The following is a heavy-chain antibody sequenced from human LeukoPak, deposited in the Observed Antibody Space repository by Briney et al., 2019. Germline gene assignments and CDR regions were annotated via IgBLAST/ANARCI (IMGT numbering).Heavy chain of an antibody. J-gene: IGHJ4*02. CDR3: ARDFLRYCSSTSCYYPNY. D-gene: IGHD2-2*01. CDR2: ISAYNGNT. CDR1: GYTFTSYG. V-gene: IGHV1-18*01. Sequence: ASVKVSCKASGYTFTSYGTSWVRQAPGQGLERMGWISAYNGNTNYAQKLQGRVTMTTDTSTSTAYMELRSLRSDDTPVYYCARDFLRYCSSTSCYYPNYCGQGTLVTVSS.